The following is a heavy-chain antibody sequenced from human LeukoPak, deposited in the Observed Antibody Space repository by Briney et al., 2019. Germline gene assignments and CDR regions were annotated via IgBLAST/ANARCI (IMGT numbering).Heavy chain of an antibody. V-gene: IGHV4-34*01. D-gene: IGHD3-16*02. J-gene: IGHJ4*02. Sequence: SETLSLTCAVYGGSFSGYYWSWIRQPPGKGLEWIGEINHSGSTNYNPSLKSRVTISVDTSKNQFSLKLSSVTAADTAVYYCARGLGVWGSYRYRFDYWGQGTLVTVSS. CDR3: ARGLGVWGSYRYRFDY. CDR2: INHSGST. CDR1: GGSFSGYY.